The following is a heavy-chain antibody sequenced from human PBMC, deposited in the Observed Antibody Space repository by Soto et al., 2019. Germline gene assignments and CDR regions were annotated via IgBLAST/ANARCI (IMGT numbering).Heavy chain of an antibody. CDR1: GYTFTSYY. Sequence: ASVKVSCKATGYTFTSYYKHWVRQAPGQGLEWMGIINPSGGSTSYAQKFQGRVTMTRDTSTSTVYMELSSLRSEDTAVYYCASRRDGYKRFDAFDIWGQGTMVTVSS. CDR2: INPSGGST. V-gene: IGHV1-46*01. CDR3: ASRRDGYKRFDAFDI. D-gene: IGHD5-12*01. J-gene: IGHJ3*02.